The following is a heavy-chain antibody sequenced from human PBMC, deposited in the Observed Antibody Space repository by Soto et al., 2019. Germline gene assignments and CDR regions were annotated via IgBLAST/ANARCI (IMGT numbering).Heavy chain of an antibody. J-gene: IGHJ2*01. CDR1: GFTLSDHY. CDR2: IRNRANSDTA. D-gene: IGHD3-16*01. CDR3: ARGSGTWGLGLDL. Sequence: EVQLVESGGGLVQPGGSLRLSCAASGFTLSDHYMDWVRQAPGKGLEWVGRIRNRANSDTAEYAASVKGRLTISRDDSENSLYLQMNSLKTEDTAVYHCARGSGTWGLGLDLWGHGTMVTVSS. V-gene: IGHV3-72*01.